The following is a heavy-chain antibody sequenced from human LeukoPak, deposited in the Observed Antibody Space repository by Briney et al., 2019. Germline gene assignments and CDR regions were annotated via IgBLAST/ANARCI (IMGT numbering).Heavy chain of an antibody. D-gene: IGHD3-9*01. J-gene: IGHJ4*02. CDR1: GGSFSDYY. Sequence: PSETLSLTCAVYGGSFSDYYWSWIRQPPGKGLEWIGEINHSGSTYYNPSLKSRVTISVDTSKNQFSLKLSSVTAADTAVYYCARRVRYFDWLGPNFDYWGQGTLVTVSS. CDR3: ARRVRYFDWLGPNFDY. CDR2: INHSGST. V-gene: IGHV4-34*01.